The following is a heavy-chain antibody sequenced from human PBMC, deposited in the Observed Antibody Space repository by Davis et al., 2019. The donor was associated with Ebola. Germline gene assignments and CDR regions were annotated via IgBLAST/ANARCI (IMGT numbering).Heavy chain of an antibody. CDR2: IYYNAIT. CDR1: GDSISSSY. CDR3: ARHGRAAGMSWFDP. Sequence: SETLSFTCTVSGDSISSSYWTWIRQTPGKGLDWIGYIYYNAITIYNPSLKSRVTISVDMSKNQFSLNLISVTAADTAVYYCARHGRAAGMSWFDPWGQGALVTVSS. J-gene: IGHJ5*02. D-gene: IGHD6-13*01. V-gene: IGHV4-59*08.